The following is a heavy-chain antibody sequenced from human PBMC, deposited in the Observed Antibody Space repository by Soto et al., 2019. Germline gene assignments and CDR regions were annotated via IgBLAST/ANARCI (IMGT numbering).Heavy chain of an antibody. V-gene: IGHV3-30-3*01. CDR2: ISFDGSNE. J-gene: IGHJ6*02. Sequence: GGSLRLSCTASGFNFSDYVVHWVRQAPGRGLEWMAFISFDGSNEYYADFVKGRFTISRDNSKNMIYLQLNSLRADDAAVYFCAREGYYDSRGYPYGIDVWVQGTTVTVSS. CDR1: GFNFSDYV. CDR3: AREGYYDSRGYPYGIDV. D-gene: IGHD3-22*01.